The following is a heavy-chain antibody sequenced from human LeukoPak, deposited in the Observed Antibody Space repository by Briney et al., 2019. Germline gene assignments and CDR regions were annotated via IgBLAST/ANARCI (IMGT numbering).Heavy chain of an antibody. CDR3: ARGIGWDAFDI. D-gene: IGHD6-19*01. V-gene: IGHV4-59*01. CDR2: IYYSGST. J-gene: IGHJ3*02. Sequence: SETLSLTCTVSGGSISSYYWSWIRQPPGKGLERIGYIYYSGSTNYNPSLKSRVTISVDTSKNQFSLKLSSVTAADTAVYYCARGIGWDAFDIWGQGTMVTVSS. CDR1: GGSISSYY.